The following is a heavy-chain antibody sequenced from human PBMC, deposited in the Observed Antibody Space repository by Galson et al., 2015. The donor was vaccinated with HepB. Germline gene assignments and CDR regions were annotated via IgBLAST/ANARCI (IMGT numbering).Heavy chain of an antibody. V-gene: IGHV4-34*01. CDR2: INHSGST. CDR3: ARGHRSIKYSSGWYDY. J-gene: IGHJ4*02. D-gene: IGHD6-19*01. CDR1: GGSFSGYY. Sequence: LSLTCAVYGGSFSGYYWSWIRQPPGKGLEWIGEINHSGSTNYNPSLKSRVTISVDTSKNQFSLKLSSVTAADTAVYYCARGHRSIKYSSGWYDYWGQGTLVTVSS.